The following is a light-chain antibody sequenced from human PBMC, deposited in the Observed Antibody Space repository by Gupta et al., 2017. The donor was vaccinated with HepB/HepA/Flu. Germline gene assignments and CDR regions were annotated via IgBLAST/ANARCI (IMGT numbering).Light chain of an antibody. CDR1: SGHSTYI. J-gene: IGLJ2*01. V-gene: IGLV4-60*03. CDR2: LERSGNY. Sequence: QPVLTQPSPASASLGSSVKLPCTLGSGHSTYIIALHQQQPGTAPRYLMKLERSGNYNTGSGVPDRFSGSSSGADRYITISNLQSEDEAYYYCANWDSNTGVFGGGTKMTVL. CDR3: ANWDSNTGV.